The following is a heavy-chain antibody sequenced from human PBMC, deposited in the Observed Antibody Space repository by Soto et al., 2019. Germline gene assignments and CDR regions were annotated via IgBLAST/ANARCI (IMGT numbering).Heavy chain of an antibody. CDR1: GYSFTSYW. Sequence: SLKISCKGSGYSFTSYWISWVRQMPGKGLEWMGRIDPSDSYTNYSPSFQGHVTISADKSISTAYLQWSSLKASDTAMYYCARRDDSSGYYSDYYYGMDVWGQGTTVTVSS. CDR3: ARRDDSSGYYSDYYYGMDV. CDR2: IDPSDSYT. V-gene: IGHV5-10-1*01. J-gene: IGHJ6*02. D-gene: IGHD3-22*01.